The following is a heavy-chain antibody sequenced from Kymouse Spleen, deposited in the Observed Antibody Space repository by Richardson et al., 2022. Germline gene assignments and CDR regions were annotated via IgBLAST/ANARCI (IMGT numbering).Heavy chain of an antibody. CDR2: ISYDGSNK. Sequence: QVQLVESGGGVVQPGRSLRLSCAASGFTFSSYGMHWVRQAPGKGLEWVAVISYDGSNKYYADSVKGRFTISRDNSKNTLYLQMNSLRAEDTAVYYCAKDPYYDFPLYGMDVWGQGTTVTVSS. CDR3: AKDPYYDFPLYGMDV. D-gene: IGHD3-3*01. V-gene: IGHV3-30*18. J-gene: IGHJ6*02. CDR1: GFTFSSYG.